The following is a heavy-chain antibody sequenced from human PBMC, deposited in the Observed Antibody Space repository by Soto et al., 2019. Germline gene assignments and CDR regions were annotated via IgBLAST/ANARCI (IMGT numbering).Heavy chain of an antibody. D-gene: IGHD2-2*02. CDR1: GYTFTSYY. V-gene: IGHV1-46*01. CDR2: INPSGGST. CDR3: AVIAEYCSSTSCYRFAP. Sequence: ASVKVSCKASGYTFTSYYMHWVRQAPGQGLEWMGIINPSGGSTSYAQKFQGRVTMTRDTSTSTVYMELSSLRSEDTAVYYCAVIAEYCSSTSCYRFAPWGQGTLVTVSS. J-gene: IGHJ5*02.